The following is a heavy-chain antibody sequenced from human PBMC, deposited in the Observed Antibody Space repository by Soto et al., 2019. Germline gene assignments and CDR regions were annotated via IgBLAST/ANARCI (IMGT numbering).Heavy chain of an antibody. D-gene: IGHD3-3*01. Sequence: GTLYITCTVSGCSVSSESHYWSWIRQTPGKGLEWIGYIYYTGSTNYNPALKGRVTMSVDTSRDQVSLRLRSVTRADTAVYYCARAKYDFRSGSYYSAMEYWGQGTKVTVSS. CDR2: IYYTGST. CDR1: GCSVSSESHY. CDR3: ARAKYDFRSGSYYSAMEY. J-gene: IGHJ6*02. V-gene: IGHV4-61*01.